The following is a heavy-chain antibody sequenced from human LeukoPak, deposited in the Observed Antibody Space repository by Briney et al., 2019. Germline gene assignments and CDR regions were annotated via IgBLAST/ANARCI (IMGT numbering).Heavy chain of an antibody. D-gene: IGHD3-22*01. CDR2: ISSSGSTI. Sequence: PGGSLRLSCAASGFTFSDYYMSWIRQAPGKGLEWVSYISSSGSTIYYADSVKGRFTISRDNAKNSLYLQMNSLRAEDTAVYYCASSGYYYDSSGYYYHAFDIWGQGTMVTVSS. CDR3: ASSGYYYDSSGYYYHAFDI. J-gene: IGHJ3*02. CDR1: GFTFSDYY. V-gene: IGHV3-11*04.